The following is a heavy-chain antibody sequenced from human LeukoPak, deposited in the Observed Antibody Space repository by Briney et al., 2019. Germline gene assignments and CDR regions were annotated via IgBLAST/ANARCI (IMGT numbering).Heavy chain of an antibody. Sequence: SETLSLTCTVSGGSISSSSYYWGWIRQPPGKGLEWIGSIFYSGSTYYNPSLTSRVTISVDTSKNQFSLKLSSVTAADTAVYYCARLNWGDSRTNYFDYWGQGTLVTVSS. CDR1: GGSISSSSYY. V-gene: IGHV4-39*07. J-gene: IGHJ4*02. CDR3: ARLNWGDSRTNYFDY. CDR2: IFYSGST. D-gene: IGHD7-27*01.